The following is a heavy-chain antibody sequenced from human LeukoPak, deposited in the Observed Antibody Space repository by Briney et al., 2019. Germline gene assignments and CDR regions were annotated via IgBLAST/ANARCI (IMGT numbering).Heavy chain of an antibody. J-gene: IGHJ4*02. CDR3: APNDSGDFGLLAY. CDR2: ISSTGGTI. D-gene: IGHD4-17*01. V-gene: IGHV3-48*01. Sequence: GGSLRLSCAASGFTFSRYGMNWVRQAPGKGLECVSYISSTGGTIYYADSVKGRFTISRDNAKDSLYLQMNSLRVEDTAVYYCAPNDSGDFGLLAYGGQGTLVTVSS. CDR1: GFTFSRYG.